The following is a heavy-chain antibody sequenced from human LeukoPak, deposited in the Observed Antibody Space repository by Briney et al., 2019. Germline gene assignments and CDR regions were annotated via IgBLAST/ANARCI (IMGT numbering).Heavy chain of an antibody. D-gene: IGHD3-16*01. CDR2: ISSAGDTT. V-gene: IGHV3-11*01. CDR3: ASGFGKSEDY. Sequence: GGSLRLSCAASGVTFSDSYMTWIRQAPGKGLEGVSYISSAGDTTYYADSVKGRFTISRDNAKNSLYLQMNSLRAEDTAMYFCASGFGKSEDYWGQGTLVTVSS. CDR1: GVTFSDSY. J-gene: IGHJ4*02.